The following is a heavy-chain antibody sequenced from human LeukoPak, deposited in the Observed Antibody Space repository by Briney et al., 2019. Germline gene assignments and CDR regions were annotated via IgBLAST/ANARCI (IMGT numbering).Heavy chain of an antibody. CDR3: ARGNSYGVDY. D-gene: IGHD5-18*01. CDR1: GGSLSGYY. CDR2: INHSGST. Sequence: PSETLSLTCAAYGGSLSGYYWSWIRQPPGKGLEWIGEINHSGSTNYNPSLKRRVTISVDTSKNQFSRKLSSVTAADTAVYYCARGNSYGVDYWGQGTLVTVSS. J-gene: IGHJ4*02. V-gene: IGHV4-34*01.